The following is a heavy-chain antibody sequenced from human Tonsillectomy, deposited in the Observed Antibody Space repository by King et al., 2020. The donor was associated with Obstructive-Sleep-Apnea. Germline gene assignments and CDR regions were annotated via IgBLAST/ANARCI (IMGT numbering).Heavy chain of an antibody. CDR1: GGSISSYY. Sequence: QLQESGPGLVKPSETLSLTCTVSGGSISSYYWSWIRQPPGKGLEWIGYIYYSGRTNYNPSLKSRVTISVDTSKNQFSLMLSSVTAADTAVYYCARREGYCSGGSCYYYFDYWGQGTLVTVSS. CDR2: IYYSGRT. J-gene: IGHJ4*02. CDR3: ARREGYCSGGSCYYYFDY. V-gene: IGHV4-59*08. D-gene: IGHD2-15*01.